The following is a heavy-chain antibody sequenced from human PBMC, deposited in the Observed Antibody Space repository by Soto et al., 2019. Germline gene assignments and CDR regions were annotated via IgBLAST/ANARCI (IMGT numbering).Heavy chain of an antibody. J-gene: IGHJ6*02. CDR2: ISVHNGNT. V-gene: IGHV1-18*01. Sequence: ASVKVSCKASADIFSTYGISWVRQAPGQGLEWMGWISVHNGNTNYAQRFQGRVTMTTDTSTNTAYLEVRSLRFDDTAVYFCARDRIAAAGSSPFPDSYKGMDVWG. D-gene: IGHD6-13*01. CDR3: ARDRIAAAGSSPFPDSYKGMDV. CDR1: ADIFSTYG.